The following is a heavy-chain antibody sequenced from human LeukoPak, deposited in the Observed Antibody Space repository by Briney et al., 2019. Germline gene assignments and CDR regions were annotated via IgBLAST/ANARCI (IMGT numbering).Heavy chain of an antibody. CDR1: GGSISSFY. J-gene: IGHJ5*02. CDR2: IYHSGDT. D-gene: IGHD5-12*01. CDR3: ARGGYSGSDWTT. V-gene: IGHV4-59*01. Sequence: SETLSLTCTVSGGSISSFYWNWIRQPPGKRLEWIAYIYHSGDTRYNPSLKSRVTISVDTSKSQFSLKLSSVTAADTAVYYCARGGYSGSDWTTWGQGTRVTVSS.